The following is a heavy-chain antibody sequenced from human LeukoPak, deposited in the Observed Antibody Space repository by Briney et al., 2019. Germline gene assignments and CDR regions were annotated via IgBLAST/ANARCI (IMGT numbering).Heavy chain of an antibody. CDR3: ARRTANVYFDY. V-gene: IGHV4-39*01. CDR1: GGSLSSSYY. CDR2: IYYSGST. D-gene: IGHD5-18*01. Sequence: SETLSLTCTVSGGSLSSSYYWGWIRQPPGKGLEWLETIYYSGSTYYNPSLKSRVTISVDTSRNQFSLKLSSVTAADTAVYYCARRTANVYFDYWGQGTLVPVSS. J-gene: IGHJ4*02.